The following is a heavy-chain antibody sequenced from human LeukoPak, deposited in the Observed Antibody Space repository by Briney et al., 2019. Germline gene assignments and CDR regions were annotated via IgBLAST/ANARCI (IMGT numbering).Heavy chain of an antibody. CDR2: ISAYNGNT. J-gene: IGHJ4*02. V-gene: IGHV1-18*01. CDR3: TSIVYSGHGPLHY. D-gene: IGHD5-12*01. CDR1: GYTFTSYG. Sequence: ASVKVSCKASGYTFTSYGISWVRQAPGQGLEWMGWISAYNGNTKYAQTLQGRVTMTTDTSTSTAYMELRSLRADDTAVYYCTSIVYSGHGPLHYWGRGTLVTVSS.